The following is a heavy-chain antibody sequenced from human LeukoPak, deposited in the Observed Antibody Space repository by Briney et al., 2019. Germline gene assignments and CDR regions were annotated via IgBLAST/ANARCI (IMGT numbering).Heavy chain of an antibody. CDR3: ANVGYYLDSSGNNYWYFDY. CDR2: ISYDGSNK. D-gene: IGHD3-22*01. CDR1: GFTLSSYG. V-gene: IGHV3-30*18. Sequence: GRSLRLSCAASGFTLSSYGMHWVRQAPGKGLEWGAVISYDGSNKYYADSVKGRFTISRDNSKNTLYLQMNSLRAEDTAVYYCANVGYYLDSSGNNYWYFDYWGRGTLVTVSS. J-gene: IGHJ2*01.